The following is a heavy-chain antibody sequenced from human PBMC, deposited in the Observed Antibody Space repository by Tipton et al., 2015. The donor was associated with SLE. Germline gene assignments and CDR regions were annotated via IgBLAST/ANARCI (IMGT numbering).Heavy chain of an antibody. J-gene: IGHJ4*02. Sequence: QLVQSGPEVKKPGASVKVSCKASGYTFTNYGISWVRQAPGQGLEWMGWVSPYNANPNYAQKLQGRVTMTTDTSTRTGYMGLKSLRSDDTASYYCARDPFEYYDIGSGGSDFWGQGTLVTVSS. V-gene: IGHV1-18*01. D-gene: IGHD3-3*01. CDR3: ARDPFEYYDIGSGGSDF. CDR1: GYTFTNYG. CDR2: VSPYNANP.